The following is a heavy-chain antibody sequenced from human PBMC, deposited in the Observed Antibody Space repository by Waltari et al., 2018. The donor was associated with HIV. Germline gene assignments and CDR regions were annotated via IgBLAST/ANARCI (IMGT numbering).Heavy chain of an antibody. Sequence: LVQSGGGLVQPGGSLRLSCAASGFSFSDDGLHWVRLSPWKGREWVSRINSDGGDATYADSVKGRFTVSRDNAKNTLFLEMSSLRVEDTAVYYCARDDYDFWSGPRRDKNYGMDVWGQGTAVTVSS. D-gene: IGHD3-3*01. CDR3: ARDDYDFWSGPRRDKNYGMDV. V-gene: IGHV3-74*01. CDR2: INSDGGDA. CDR1: GFSFSDDG. J-gene: IGHJ6*02.